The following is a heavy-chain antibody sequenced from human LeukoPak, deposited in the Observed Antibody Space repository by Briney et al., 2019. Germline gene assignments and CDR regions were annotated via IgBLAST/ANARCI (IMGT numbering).Heavy chain of an antibody. V-gene: IGHV4-59*08. CDR3: ARKNFFPSWYFDL. J-gene: IGHJ2*01. D-gene: IGHD3-3*01. CDR2: IYDSGNT. Sequence: SETLSLTCSVSGGSITGHYWNWIRQSPGKGLEWIGYIYDSGNTNYNPFFKSRVAILIDTSKNQFSLRLNSLTAADTAVYFCARKNFFPSWYFDLWGRGTLVTVSS. CDR1: GGSITGHY.